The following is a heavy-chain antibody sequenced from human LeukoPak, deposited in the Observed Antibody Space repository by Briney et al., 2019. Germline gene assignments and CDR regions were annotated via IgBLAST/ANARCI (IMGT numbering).Heavy chain of an antibody. CDR3: ARTGSTVTMLYPFNH. D-gene: IGHD4-17*01. CDR2: IYYSGST. Sequence: SETLSLTCTVSGGSIRSYYWSWIRQPPGKGLEWIGYIYYSGSTNYNPSLKSRVSISVDTSKNQFSLKLSSVTAADTAVYYCARTGSTVTMLYPFNHWGQGTLVTVSS. J-gene: IGHJ4*02. CDR1: GGSIRSYY. V-gene: IGHV4-59*01.